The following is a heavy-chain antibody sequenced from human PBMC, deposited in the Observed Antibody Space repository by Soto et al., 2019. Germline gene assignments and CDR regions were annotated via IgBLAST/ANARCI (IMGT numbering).Heavy chain of an antibody. CDR3: AKGRVATMIYGMDV. V-gene: IGHV3-23*01. J-gene: IGHJ6*02. Sequence: GGSLRLSCAASGFTFSSYAMSWVRQAPGKGLEWVSAISGSGGSTYYADSVKGRFTISRDNSKNTLYLQMNSLRAEDTAVYYCAKGRVATMIYGMDVWGQGTTVTVSS. CDR1: GFTFSSYA. D-gene: IGHD5-12*01. CDR2: ISGSGGST.